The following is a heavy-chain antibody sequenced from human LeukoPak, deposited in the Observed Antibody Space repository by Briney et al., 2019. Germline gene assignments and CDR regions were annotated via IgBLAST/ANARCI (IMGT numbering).Heavy chain of an antibody. CDR3: ARSAGAFDI. Sequence: GGSLRLSCSPSGFTFSSYWMSWVRQAPGKGLEWVANIKQDGSEKYYVDSVKGRFTISRDNAKNSLYLQMNSLRAEDTAVYYCARSAGAFDIWGQGTMVTVSS. CDR1: GFTFSSYW. CDR2: IKQDGSEK. D-gene: IGHD6-19*01. V-gene: IGHV3-7*01. J-gene: IGHJ3*02.